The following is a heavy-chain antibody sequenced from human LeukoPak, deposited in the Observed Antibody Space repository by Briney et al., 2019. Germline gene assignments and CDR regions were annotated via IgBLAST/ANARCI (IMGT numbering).Heavy chain of an antibody. V-gene: IGHV3-23*01. Sequence: GGSLRLSCAASGFTFSSYAMSWVRQAPGKRLEWVSAISGSGGSTYYADSVKGRFTISRDNSKNTLYLQMNSLRAEDTAVYYCARYYYDSSGYYSNYFDYWGQGTLVTVSS. J-gene: IGHJ4*02. CDR1: GFTFSSYA. CDR3: ARYYYDSSGYYSNYFDY. CDR2: ISGSGGST. D-gene: IGHD3-22*01.